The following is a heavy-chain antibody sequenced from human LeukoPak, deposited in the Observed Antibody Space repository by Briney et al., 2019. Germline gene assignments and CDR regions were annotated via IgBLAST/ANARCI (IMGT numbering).Heavy chain of an antibody. Sequence: GGSLRLSCAASGFTFSSCWMHWVRQAPWKGLVWVSRINSDGSSTSYADSVKGRFTISRDNAKNTLYLQMNSLRAEDTAVYYCARVRAPSITIFGVVIRDDAFDIWGQGTMVTVSS. J-gene: IGHJ3*02. V-gene: IGHV3-74*01. D-gene: IGHD3-3*01. CDR1: GFTFSSCW. CDR3: ARVRAPSITIFGVVIRDDAFDI. CDR2: INSDGSST.